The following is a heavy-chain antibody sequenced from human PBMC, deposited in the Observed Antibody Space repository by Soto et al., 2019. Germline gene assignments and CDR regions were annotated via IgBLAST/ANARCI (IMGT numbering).Heavy chain of an antibody. CDR3: AREDSIITPGASDF. D-gene: IGHD3-22*01. J-gene: IGHJ4*02. V-gene: IGHV3-21*01. CDR1: GFNFNNYG. CDR2: VSKSDYT. Sequence: GGSLRLSCAVSGFNFNNYGINWVRQAPGKGLEWVSSVSKSDYTYYSDSVRGRFTISRDNAKNSVSLQMNTLRAEDTAVYYCAREDSIITPGASDFWGQGTLVTVSS.